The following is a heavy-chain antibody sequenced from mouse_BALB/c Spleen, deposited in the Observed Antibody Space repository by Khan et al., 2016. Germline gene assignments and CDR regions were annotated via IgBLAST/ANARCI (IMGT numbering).Heavy chain of an antibody. CDR1: GYTFSSYW. CDR2: ILPGSGST. J-gene: IGHJ2*01. CDR3: ARTDRRGYFDY. Sequence: QVQLQQSGAELMKPGASVKISCKATGYTFSSYWIEWVKQRPGHGLEWIGEILPGSGSTNYNEKFRGKATFTADKSSNTAYMKLSSLTSEDSAVHYCARTDRRGYFDYWGQGTTLTVSS. V-gene: IGHV1-9*01.